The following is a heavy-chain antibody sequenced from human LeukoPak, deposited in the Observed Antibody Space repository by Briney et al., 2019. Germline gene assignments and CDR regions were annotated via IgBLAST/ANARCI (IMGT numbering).Heavy chain of an antibody. V-gene: IGHV3-64*01. J-gene: IGHJ4*02. Sequence: PGGSLRLSCAASGFIFSYYSMHWVRQAPGKGLEYVSVISPDGRATYYTKSVKGRFTISRDNSKKTVYLQMDSLRDDDTAVYYCAREQPAGSTDYWGQGTLVTVSS. CDR1: GFIFSYYS. CDR3: AREQPAGSTDY. CDR2: ISPDGRAT. D-gene: IGHD1-14*01.